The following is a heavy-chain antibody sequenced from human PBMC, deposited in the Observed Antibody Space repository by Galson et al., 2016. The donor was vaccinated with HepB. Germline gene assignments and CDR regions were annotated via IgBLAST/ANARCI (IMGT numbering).Heavy chain of an antibody. CDR1: GYDFRTYG. CDR3: AKDKIMYGYLMGDYLDH. D-gene: IGHD5-24*01. Sequence: SVKVSCKASGYDFRTYGISWVRQAPGQGLEWMGWISVYNGNTNYAQKFQGRAVMTTDTSTSTAYMELRSLRSDDTAVYYCAKDKIMYGYLMGDYLDHWGQGTLVTVTS. J-gene: IGHJ4*02. V-gene: IGHV1-18*04. CDR2: ISVYNGNT.